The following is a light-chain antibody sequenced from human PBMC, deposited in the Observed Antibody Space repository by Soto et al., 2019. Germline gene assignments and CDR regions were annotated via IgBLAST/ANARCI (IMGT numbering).Light chain of an antibody. V-gene: IGKV3-15*01. Sequence: VMTQSPATLSVSPGERATLSCRASQSVSSNLAWYQQKPGQAPRLLIYGASTRATGIPATFSGSGSGTEFTLTISSLQSEDFAVYFCHQYNNWPRTFGQGTKVDIK. CDR2: GAS. J-gene: IGKJ1*01. CDR3: HQYNNWPRT. CDR1: QSVSSN.